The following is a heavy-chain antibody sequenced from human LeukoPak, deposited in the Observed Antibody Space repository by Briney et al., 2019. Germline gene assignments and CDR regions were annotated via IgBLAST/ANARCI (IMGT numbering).Heavy chain of an antibody. V-gene: IGHV3-23*01. CDR1: GFTFSSYA. CDR3: AKDMDYDSSGKTDY. Sequence: GGSLRLSCAASGFTFSSYAMSWVRQAPGKGLEWVSAISGSGGSTYYADSVKGQFTISRDNAKNSLYLQMNSLRAEDTALYYCAKDMDYDSSGKTDYWGQGTLVTVSS. D-gene: IGHD3-22*01. J-gene: IGHJ4*02. CDR2: ISGSGGST.